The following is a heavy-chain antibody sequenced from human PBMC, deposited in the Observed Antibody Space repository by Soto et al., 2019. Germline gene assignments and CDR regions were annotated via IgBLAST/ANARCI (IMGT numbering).Heavy chain of an antibody. D-gene: IGHD6-13*01. J-gene: IGHJ5*02. CDR3: TKGSIPAVGRVFFKS. Sequence: EVQLLESGGGLVQPGGSLRLSCAASGFFFNGFDMSWVRQAPGMGLEWVSTISANAGNINYAGSVRGRFSISRDSSKNSVDLQMNSLRVEDTAVYFCTKGSIPAVGRVFFKSWGQGTLVTVSS. V-gene: IGHV3-23*01. CDR2: ISANAGNI. CDR1: GFFFNGFD.